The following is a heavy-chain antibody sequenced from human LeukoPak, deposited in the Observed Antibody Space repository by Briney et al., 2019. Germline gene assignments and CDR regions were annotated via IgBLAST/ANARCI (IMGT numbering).Heavy chain of an antibody. CDR1: GFTFNTYA. Sequence: GGSLRLSCLASGFTFNTYAMKWVRQAPGGGLEWVAALSGDRSHIYHADSVMGRFTISRDNVKNSLYLQMNSLRADDTAVYYCTRDLYSMYAKWGQGTLVTVSS. CDR3: TRDLYSMYAK. V-gene: IGHV3-21*04. J-gene: IGHJ4*02. CDR2: LSGDRSHI. D-gene: IGHD2-8*01.